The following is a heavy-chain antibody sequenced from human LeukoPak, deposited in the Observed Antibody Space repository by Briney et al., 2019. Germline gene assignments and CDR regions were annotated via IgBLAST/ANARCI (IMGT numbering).Heavy chain of an antibody. D-gene: IGHD5-12*01. J-gene: IGHJ5*02. CDR3: APQQTYSPYNWFDP. CDR2: IHPDGSIT. V-gene: IGHV3-74*03. Sequence: PGGSLRLSCVGSGFTISNYWMHWVRQAPGTGLVWVSRIHPDGSITTYADSVKGRFTISRDNAKNTLYLQMNSLRAEDTTVYYCAPQQTYSPYNWFDPWGQGTLVTVSS. CDR1: GFTISNYW.